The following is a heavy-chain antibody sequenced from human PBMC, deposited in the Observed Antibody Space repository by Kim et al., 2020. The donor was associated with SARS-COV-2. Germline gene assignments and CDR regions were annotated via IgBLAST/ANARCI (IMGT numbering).Heavy chain of an antibody. D-gene: IGHD3-10*01. J-gene: IGHJ5*02. CDR3: ARGLGGGYNWFDP. Sequence: YAQKLQGRVTMTTDTSTSTAYMELRSLRSDDTAVYYCARGLGGGYNWFDPWGQGTLVTVSS. V-gene: IGHV1-18*01.